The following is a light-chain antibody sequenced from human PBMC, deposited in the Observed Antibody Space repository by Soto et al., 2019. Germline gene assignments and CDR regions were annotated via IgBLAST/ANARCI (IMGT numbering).Light chain of an antibody. V-gene: IGKV3-15*01. J-gene: IGKJ2*01. CDR2: GAS. CDR3: QQYNNWPLLYA. CDR1: QSVSSN. Sequence: EIVMTQSPATLSVSPGERATLSCRASQSVSSNLAWYQQKPGQAPRLLIYGASTRATGIPARFSGSGSGTEFTLTSSSRQSEYFAVYYCQQYNNWPLLYAFGRGTKLEIK.